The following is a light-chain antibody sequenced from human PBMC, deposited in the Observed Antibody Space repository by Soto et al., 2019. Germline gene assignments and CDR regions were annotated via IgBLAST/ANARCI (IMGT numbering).Light chain of an antibody. J-gene: IGLJ3*02. CDR2: LNTDGSH. V-gene: IGLV4-69*01. Sequence: QSVLTQSPSASASLGASVKLTCTLSSGHSNYAIAWHQQQPEKGPRYLMKLNTDGSHSKGDGIPDRFSGSSSGAERYLTISSRQSEDEADYDCQTWGTGIWVFGGGTKLTVL. CDR3: QTWGTGIWV. CDR1: SGHSNYA.